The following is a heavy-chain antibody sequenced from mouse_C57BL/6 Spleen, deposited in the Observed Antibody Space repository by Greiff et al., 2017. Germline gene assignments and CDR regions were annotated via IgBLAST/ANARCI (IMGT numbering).Heavy chain of an antibody. Sequence: VQLQQSGAELVRPGASVKLSCKASGYTFTDYYINWVKQRPGQGLEWIARIYPGSGNTYYNEKFKGKATLTAEKSSSTAYMQLSSLTSEDSAVYFCARDDGCWGQGTSVTVSS. D-gene: IGHD2-3*01. CDR2: IYPGSGNT. CDR3: ARDDGC. CDR1: GYTFTDYY. J-gene: IGHJ4*01. V-gene: IGHV1-76*01.